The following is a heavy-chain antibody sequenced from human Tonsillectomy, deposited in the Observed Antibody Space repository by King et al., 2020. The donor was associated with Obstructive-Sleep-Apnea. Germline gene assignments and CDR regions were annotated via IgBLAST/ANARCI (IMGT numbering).Heavy chain of an antibody. J-gene: IGHJ6*02. CDR1: GGTFSSYA. V-gene: IGHV1-69*01. CDR2: IIPIFVTA. Sequence: QLVQSGAEVKKPGSSVKVSCKASGGTFSSYAISWVRQAPGQGLEWMGGIIPIFVTANYAQKFQGRVTITADESTSTAYMELSSLRPEDTAVYYCARRVGYCSSTSCYGSHHYYYYGMDVWGQGTTVTVSS. D-gene: IGHD2-2*01. CDR3: ARRVGYCSSTSCYGSHHYYYYGMDV.